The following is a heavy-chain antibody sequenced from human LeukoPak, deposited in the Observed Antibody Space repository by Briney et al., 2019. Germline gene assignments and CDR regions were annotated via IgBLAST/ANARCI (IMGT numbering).Heavy chain of an antibody. CDR3: ATSTVRYFDWSDAFDI. D-gene: IGHD3-9*01. Sequence: SETLSLTCAVYGGSFSGYYWSWIRQPPGKGLEWIGEINHSGSTNYNPSLKSRVTISVDTSKNQFSLKLSSVTAADTAVYYCATSTVRYFDWSDAFDIWGQGTMVTVSS. J-gene: IGHJ3*02. CDR2: INHSGST. CDR1: GGSFSGYY. V-gene: IGHV4-34*01.